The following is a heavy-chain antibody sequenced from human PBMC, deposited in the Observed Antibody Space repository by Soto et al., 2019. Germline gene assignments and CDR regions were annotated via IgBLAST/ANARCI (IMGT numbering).Heavy chain of an antibody. CDR3: ASPPVAATYYYGMDV. J-gene: IGHJ6*02. D-gene: IGHD1-26*01. CDR1: GGTYSSYA. V-gene: IGHV1-69*12. CDR2: IIPIFGTA. Sequence: QVQLVQSGAEVKKPGSSVKVSCKASGGTYSSYAISWVRQAPGQGLEWMGGIIPIFGTANYAQKFQGRVTITADESASTAYMELSSLRSEDTAVYYCASPPVAATYYYGMDVWGQGTTVTVSS.